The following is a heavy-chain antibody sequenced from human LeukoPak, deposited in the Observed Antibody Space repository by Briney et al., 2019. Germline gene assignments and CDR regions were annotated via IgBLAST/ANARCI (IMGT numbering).Heavy chain of an antibody. CDR1: GGSFSGYY. Sequence: SETLSLTCAVYGGSFSGYYWSWIRQPPGKGLEWIGEINHSGSTNYNPSLKSRVTISVDTSKNQFPLKLSSVTAADTAVYYCARELRFLEWAPKYYFDYWGQGTLVTVSS. CDR2: INHSGST. V-gene: IGHV4-34*01. D-gene: IGHD3-3*01. CDR3: ARELRFLEWAPKYYFDY. J-gene: IGHJ4*02.